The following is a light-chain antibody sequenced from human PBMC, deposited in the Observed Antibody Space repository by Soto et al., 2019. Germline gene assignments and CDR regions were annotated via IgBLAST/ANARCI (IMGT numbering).Light chain of an antibody. V-gene: IGKV3-15*01. J-gene: IGKJ1*01. CDR3: QQYNNWPQT. Sequence: EIVMTQSPSTLSVSPGERAPLSCMASQSVSSNLAWYQQKPGQAPRLLIYGASTRATGIPARFSGSGSGTEFTLTISSLQSEDFAVYYCQQYNNWPQTFGQGTKVDI. CDR2: GAS. CDR1: QSVSSN.